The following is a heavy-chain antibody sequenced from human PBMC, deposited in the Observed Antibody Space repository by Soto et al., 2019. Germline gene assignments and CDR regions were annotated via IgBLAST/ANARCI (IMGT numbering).Heavy chain of an antibody. CDR2: IKSKTDGGTT. J-gene: IGHJ5*02. CDR3: TTDTTVTTADKRFDP. D-gene: IGHD4-17*01. Sequence: PGGSLRLSCAASGFTFSNAWMSWVRQAPGKGLEWVGRIKSKTDGGTTDYAAPVKGRFTISRDDSKNTLYLPMNSLKTEDTAVYYCTTDTTVTTADKRFDPWGQGTLVTVSS. V-gene: IGHV3-15*01. CDR1: GFTFSNAW.